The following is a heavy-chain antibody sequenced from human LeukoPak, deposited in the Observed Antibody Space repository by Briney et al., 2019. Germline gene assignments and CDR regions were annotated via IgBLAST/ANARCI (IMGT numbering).Heavy chain of an antibody. CDR3: ANKRGYSNSPRDAFDI. Sequence: PGGSLRLSCAASGFTFSSYGMHWVRQAPGKGLEWVAFIRYDGSNKYYADSVKGRFTISRDNSKNTLYLQMNSLRAEDTAVYYCANKRGYSNSPRDAFDIWGQGTMVTVSS. V-gene: IGHV3-30*02. CDR1: GFTFSSYG. D-gene: IGHD4-11*01. J-gene: IGHJ3*02. CDR2: IRYDGSNK.